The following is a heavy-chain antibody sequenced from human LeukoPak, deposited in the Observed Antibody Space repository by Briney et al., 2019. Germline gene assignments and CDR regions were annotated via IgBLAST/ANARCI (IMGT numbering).Heavy chain of an antibody. CDR2: IRQDGSAK. D-gene: IGHD3-10*01. CDR1: GFTFSTYW. V-gene: IGHV3-7*01. CDR3: TRDRQGPKLYEMHD. J-gene: IGHJ6*02. Sequence: GGSLRLSCAASGFTFSTYWMSWVRQAPGKGLEWVANIRQDGSAKYYLDSVKGRFTISRDNAKNSLYLQMNSLRAEDTAVYSCTRDRQGPKLYEMHDWGQGTTVTVSS.